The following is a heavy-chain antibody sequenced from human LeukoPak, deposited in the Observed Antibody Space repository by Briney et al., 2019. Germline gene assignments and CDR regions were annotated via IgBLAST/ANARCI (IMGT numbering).Heavy chain of an antibody. CDR1: GFTFSSYE. D-gene: IGHD1-26*01. CDR2: ISGSGGST. Sequence: GGSLRLSCAASGFTFSSYEMNWVRQAPGKGLEWVSAISGSGGSTYYADSVKGRFTISRDNSKNTLYLQMNSLRAEDTAVYYCAKFPLVGAMGVCFDYWGQGTLVTVSS. CDR3: AKFPLVGAMGVCFDY. V-gene: IGHV3-23*01. J-gene: IGHJ4*02.